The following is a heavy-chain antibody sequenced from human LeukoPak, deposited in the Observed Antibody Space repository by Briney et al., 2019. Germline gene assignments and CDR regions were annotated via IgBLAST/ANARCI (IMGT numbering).Heavy chain of an antibody. CDR1: GFTFSDYY. V-gene: IGHV3-11*04. D-gene: IGHD1-26*01. Sequence: GGSLRLSCAASGFTFSDYYMSWIRQAPGKGLEWVSYISSSGSTIYYADSVKGRFTISRDNAKNSLYLQMNSLRAEDTAVYYCARDLWRWGILGATNPPLDYWGQGTLVTVSP. CDR2: ISSSGSTI. J-gene: IGHJ4*02. CDR3: ARDLWRWGILGATNPPLDY.